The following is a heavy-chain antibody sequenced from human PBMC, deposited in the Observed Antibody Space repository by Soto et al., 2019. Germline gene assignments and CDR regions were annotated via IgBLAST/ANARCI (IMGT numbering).Heavy chain of an antibody. Sequence: GGSLRLSCAASGFTFSSYGMHWVRQAPGKGLEWVAVIWYDGSNKYYADSVKGRFTISRDNSKNTLYLQMNSLRAEDTAAYYCAREPAHIVVVPAAAGYYMDVWGKGTTVTVSS. CDR2: IWYDGSNK. D-gene: IGHD2-2*01. CDR1: GFTFSSYG. CDR3: AREPAHIVVVPAAAGYYMDV. V-gene: IGHV3-33*01. J-gene: IGHJ6*03.